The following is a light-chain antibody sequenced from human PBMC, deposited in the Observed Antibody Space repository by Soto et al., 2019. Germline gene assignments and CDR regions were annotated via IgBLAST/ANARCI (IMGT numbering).Light chain of an antibody. CDR2: DAS. V-gene: IGKV1-33*01. CDR1: QNIRKN. CDR3: RQFDDLLT. Sequence: DIQMTQSPSSLSASVGDRVTIICQASQNIRKNLNWYQLKTGQAPKLLIYDASYFETGVPSRFSGSGSGTDFTFTISSLQPEDVATYYCRQFDDLLTFGGGTSVEIK. J-gene: IGKJ4*01.